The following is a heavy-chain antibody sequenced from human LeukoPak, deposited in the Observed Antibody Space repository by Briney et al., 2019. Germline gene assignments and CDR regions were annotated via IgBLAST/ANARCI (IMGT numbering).Heavy chain of an antibody. CDR2: INPSGGST. V-gene: IGHV1-46*01. CDR3: ARGYGSGSYYGY. J-gene: IGHJ4*02. CDR1: GYTFTTYL. D-gene: IGHD3-10*01. Sequence: ASVKVSCKASGYTFTTYLMHWVRQAPGQGLEWMGIINPSGGSTTYAQKFQGRVTMGRDTSTSTVYMELSSLRSEDTAVYDCARGYGSGSYYGYWGQGTLVTVSS.